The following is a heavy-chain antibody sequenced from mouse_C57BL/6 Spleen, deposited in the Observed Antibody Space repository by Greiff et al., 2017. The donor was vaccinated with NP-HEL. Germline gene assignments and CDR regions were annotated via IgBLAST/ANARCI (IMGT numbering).Heavy chain of an antibody. CDR3: ARSGLGYAIDY. J-gene: IGHJ4*01. CDR1: GYTFTSYW. Sequence: VQLQQPGAELVRPGSSVKLSCKASGYTFTSYWMHWVKQRPIQGLEWIGNIDPSDSETHYNQKFKDKATLTVDKSSSTAYMQLSSLTSEDSAVYFCARSGLGYAIDYWGQGTSVTVSS. V-gene: IGHV1-52*01. D-gene: IGHD4-1*01. CDR2: IDPSDSET.